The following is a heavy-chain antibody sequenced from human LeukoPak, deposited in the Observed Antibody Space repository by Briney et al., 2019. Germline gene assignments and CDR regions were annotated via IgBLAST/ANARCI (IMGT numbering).Heavy chain of an antibody. Sequence: SVKVSCKASGGTFSSYAISWVRQAPGQGLEWMGGIVPTFGTSNNAQKFQGRVTITADEAKTTAYMELSSLRSEDTAIYYRARAGGFCSGGSCYSWFDPWGQGTLVTVSS. CDR2: IVPTFGTS. V-gene: IGHV1-69*13. J-gene: IGHJ5*02. D-gene: IGHD2-15*01. CDR3: ARAGGFCSGGSCYSWFDP. CDR1: GGTFSSYA.